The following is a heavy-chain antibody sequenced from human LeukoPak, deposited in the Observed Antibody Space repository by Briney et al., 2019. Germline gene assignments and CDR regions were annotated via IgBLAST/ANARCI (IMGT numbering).Heavy chain of an antibody. V-gene: IGHV3-23*01. CDR2: ISGSGGST. J-gene: IGHJ4*02. Sequence: PGGSLRLSCAASGFTFSSYAMSWVRQAPGKGLEWVSAISGSGGSTYYADSVKGRFTISRDNSKNTLYLRMNSLRAEDTAVYYCAKLRHYDFWSGYFYFDYWGQGTLVTVSS. CDR1: GFTFSSYA. D-gene: IGHD3-3*01. CDR3: AKLRHYDFWSGYFYFDY.